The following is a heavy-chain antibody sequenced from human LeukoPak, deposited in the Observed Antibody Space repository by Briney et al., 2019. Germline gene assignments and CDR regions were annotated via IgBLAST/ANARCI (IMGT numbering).Heavy chain of an antibody. V-gene: IGHV3-30*18. CDR2: ISYDGSNK. D-gene: IGHD3-3*01. J-gene: IGHJ6*02. CDR3: AKVQSGDFYGMDV. CDR1: GFTFSSYG. Sequence: PGGSLRLSCAASGFTFSSYGMHWVRQAPGKGLEWVAVISYDGSNKYYADSVKGRFTISRDNSKNTLYLQMNSLRAEDTAVYYCAKVQSGDFYGMDVWGQGTTVTVSS.